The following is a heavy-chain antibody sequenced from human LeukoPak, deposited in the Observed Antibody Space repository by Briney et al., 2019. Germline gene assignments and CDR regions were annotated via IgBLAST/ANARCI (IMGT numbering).Heavy chain of an antibody. CDR2: ISSSSSTI. V-gene: IGHV3-48*01. D-gene: IGHD2-2*01. J-gene: IGHJ6*03. Sequence: GGSLRLSCAASGFTFSSYSMNWVRQAPGKGLEWVSYISSSSSTIYYADSVKGRFTISRDNAKNSLYLQMNSLRAEDTAVYYCARVRIVVVPAAPYYYCYMDVWGKGTTVTVSS. CDR1: GFTFSSYS. CDR3: ARVRIVVVPAAPYYYCYMDV.